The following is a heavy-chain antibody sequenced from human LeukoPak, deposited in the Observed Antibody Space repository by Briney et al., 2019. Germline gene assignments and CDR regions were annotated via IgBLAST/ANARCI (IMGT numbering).Heavy chain of an antibody. J-gene: IGHJ3*01. CDR3: ARGFCSGGTCYRITGTFDV. D-gene: IGHD2-15*01. CDR1: GLTFSTYT. V-gene: IGHV3-21*01. CDR2: ISLAGTYI. Sequence: SGGSLRLSCAASGLTFSTYTMSWVRQAPGKGLEWVASISLAGTYIDYADSVKGRFTISRDNGNNSLFLEMTSLRADDTAVYYCARGFCSGGTCYRITGTFDVWGHGTMVSVSS.